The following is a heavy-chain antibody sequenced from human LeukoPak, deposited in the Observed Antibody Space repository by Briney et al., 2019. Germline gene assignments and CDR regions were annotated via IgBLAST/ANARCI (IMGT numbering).Heavy chain of an antibody. J-gene: IGHJ6*02. CDR2: ISSSTSYI. V-gene: IGHV3-21*01. CDR1: GFTFSSYS. CDR3: ARGGGYSMDV. Sequence: GGSLRLSCAASGFTFSSYSMNWVRQAPGKGLEWVPSISSSTSYILYADSVKGRFTISRDNAKNSLYLQMNSLRAEDTAVYYCARGGGYSMDVWGQGTTVTVSS.